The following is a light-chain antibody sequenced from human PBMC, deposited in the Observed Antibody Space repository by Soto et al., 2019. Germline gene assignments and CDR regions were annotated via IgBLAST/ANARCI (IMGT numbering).Light chain of an antibody. CDR1: QRISTY. CDR2: GAS. CDR3: QQSFITPPLT. V-gene: IGKV1-39*01. Sequence: DIQMTQSPSSLSASIGDRITITSRASQRISTYLNWYQQKPGKAPRLLIYGASTLQNGVPSRFSGSGSAKDYTLTISSLQPEDFATYYCQQSFITPPLTFGGGTKVE. J-gene: IGKJ4*01.